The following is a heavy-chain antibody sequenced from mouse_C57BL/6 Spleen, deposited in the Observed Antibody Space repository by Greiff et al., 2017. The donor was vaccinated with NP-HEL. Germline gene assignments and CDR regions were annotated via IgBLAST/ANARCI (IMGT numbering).Heavy chain of an antibody. CDR1: GFNIKDDY. J-gene: IGHJ4*01. D-gene: IGHD2-1*01. Sequence: VQLQQSGAELVRPGASVKLSCTASGFNIKDDYMHWVKQRPEQGLEWIGWIDPENGDTEYASKFQGKATITADTSSNTAYLQLSSLTSEDTAVYYCNLYPSYAMDYWGQGTSVTVSS. CDR3: NLYPSYAMDY. CDR2: IDPENGDT. V-gene: IGHV14-4*01.